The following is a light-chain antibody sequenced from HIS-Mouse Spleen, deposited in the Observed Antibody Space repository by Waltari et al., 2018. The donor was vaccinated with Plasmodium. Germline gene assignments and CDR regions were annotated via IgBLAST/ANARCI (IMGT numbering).Light chain of an antibody. J-gene: IGKJ3*01. CDR3: QQYDNLPFT. CDR2: DAS. Sequence: DIQMTQSPSSLSASVGDRVTITCQASQDISNYLNWYQQKPGKAPKLLLYDASNLETVVPSRFRGSGSVTDFTFTISSLQPEDIATYYCQQYDNLPFTFGPGTKVDIK. CDR1: QDISNY. V-gene: IGKV1-33*01.